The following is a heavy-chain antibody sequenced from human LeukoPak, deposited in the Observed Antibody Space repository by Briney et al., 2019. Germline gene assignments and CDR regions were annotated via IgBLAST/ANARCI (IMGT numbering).Heavy chain of an antibody. CDR3: ARTARDSSGYPYYFDY. D-gene: IGHD3-22*01. J-gene: IGHJ4*02. Sequence: PSETLSLTCTVSGYSISGGYYWGWIRQPPGKGLEWIGCIYYSGSTYYSPSLKSRVTISVDTTKNEFSLKLSSVTAADTAVYYCARTARDSSGYPYYFDYWGQGTLVTVSS. V-gene: IGHV4-38-2*02. CDR2: IYYSGST. CDR1: GYSISGGYY.